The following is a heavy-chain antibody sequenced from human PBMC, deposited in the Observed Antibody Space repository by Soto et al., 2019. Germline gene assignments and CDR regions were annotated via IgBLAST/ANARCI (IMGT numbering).Heavy chain of an antibody. CDR2: ISSSGSTI. V-gene: IGHV3-48*03. J-gene: IGHJ5*02. Sequence: QSGGSLRLSCAASGFTFSSYEMNWGRQAPGKGLEWVSYISSSGSTIYYADSVKGRFTISRDNAKNSLYLQMNSLRAEDTAVYYCARTVSKNWFDPWGQGTLVTVSS. CDR3: ARTVSKNWFDP. CDR1: GFTFSSYE.